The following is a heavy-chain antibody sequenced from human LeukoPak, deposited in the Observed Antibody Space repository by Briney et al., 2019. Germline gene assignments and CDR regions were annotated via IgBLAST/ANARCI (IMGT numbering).Heavy chain of an antibody. CDR3: AREPFRLATIGDNWFDP. CDR2: IYTGGST. J-gene: IGHJ5*02. Sequence: PGGSPRLSCAASGFTVSSNFMSWVRQAPGKGLEWVSVIYTGGSTYYAESVEGRFTISRDISKNTVYLQMNRLRAEDTAVYYCAREPFRLATIGDNWFDPWGQGTLVTVCS. D-gene: IGHD5-24*01. CDR1: GFTVSSNF. V-gene: IGHV3-66*01.